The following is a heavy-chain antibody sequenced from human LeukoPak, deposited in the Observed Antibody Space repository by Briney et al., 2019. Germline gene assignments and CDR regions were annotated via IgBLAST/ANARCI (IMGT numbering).Heavy chain of an antibody. CDR1: GGTFSSYA. J-gene: IGHJ5*02. CDR3: ASCIAAAYNWFDP. V-gene: IGHV1-69*01. D-gene: IGHD6-13*01. Sequence: SVKVSCKASGGTFSSYAISWLRQAPGQGLEWMGGIIPIFGTANYAQKFQGRVTITADESTSTAYMELSSLRSEDTAVYYCASCIAAAYNWFDPWGQGTLVTVSS. CDR2: IIPIFGTA.